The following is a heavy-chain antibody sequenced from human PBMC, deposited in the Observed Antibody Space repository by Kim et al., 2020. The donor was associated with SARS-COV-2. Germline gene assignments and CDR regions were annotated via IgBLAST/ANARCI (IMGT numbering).Heavy chain of an antibody. D-gene: IGHD2-15*01. CDR3: ARGPLVVVAATPIDY. Sequence: SETLSLTCAVYGGSFSGYYWSWIRQPPGKGLEWIGEINHSGSTNYNPSLKSRVTISVDTSKNQFSLKLSSVTAADTAVYYCARGPLVVVAATPIDYWGQGTLVTVSS. CDR2: INHSGST. CDR1: GGSFSGYY. J-gene: IGHJ4*02. V-gene: IGHV4-34*01.